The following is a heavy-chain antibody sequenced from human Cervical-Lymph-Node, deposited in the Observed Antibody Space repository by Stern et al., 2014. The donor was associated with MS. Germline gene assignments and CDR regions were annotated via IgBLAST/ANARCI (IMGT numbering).Heavy chain of an antibody. CDR3: SRDADAYSLVFGY. CDR2: IHYSGTT. CDR1: GGSISSGEYY. V-gene: IGHV4-30-4*01. D-gene: IGHD5-24*01. J-gene: IGHJ4*02. Sequence: QLQLQESGPGLVKPSQTLSLTCAVSGGSISSGEYYWSWIRQSPGKGLEWIGYIHYSGTTYYNPSLQSRVTISVDTSKNQFSLKLSSVTAADTAVYYCSRDADAYSLVFGYWGRGTLVTVSS.